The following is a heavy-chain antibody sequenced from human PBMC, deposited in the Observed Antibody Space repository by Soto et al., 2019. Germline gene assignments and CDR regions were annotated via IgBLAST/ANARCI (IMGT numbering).Heavy chain of an antibody. J-gene: IGHJ4*02. CDR1: GFIFTTNS. CDR3: ARDPPHGGTSSWDADS. CDR2: ISSSGTFK. V-gene: IGHV3-21*01. D-gene: IGHD2-15*01. Sequence: EVRLVASGGGLVKPGGSLRLSCEASGFIFTTNSMNWVRQVPGKGLQWLSSISSSGTFKSYGDSVKGRFPISRDNAKNSLFLQMNNLSGEDTGLYYCARDPPHGGTSSWDADSWGPGTLVTVSS.